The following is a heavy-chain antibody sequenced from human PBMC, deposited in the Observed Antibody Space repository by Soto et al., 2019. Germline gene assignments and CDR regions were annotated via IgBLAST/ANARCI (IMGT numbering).Heavy chain of an antibody. V-gene: IGHV4-59*01. CDR3: ARSFIAAAGDFDY. D-gene: IGHD6-13*01. J-gene: IGHJ4*02. Sequence: TSETLSLTCTVSGGSISSYYWSWIRQPPGKGLEWIGYIYYSGSTNYNPSLKSRVTISVDTSKNQFSLKLSSVTAADTAVYYCARSFIAAAGDFDYWGQGTLVTVSS. CDR1: GGSISSYY. CDR2: IYYSGST.